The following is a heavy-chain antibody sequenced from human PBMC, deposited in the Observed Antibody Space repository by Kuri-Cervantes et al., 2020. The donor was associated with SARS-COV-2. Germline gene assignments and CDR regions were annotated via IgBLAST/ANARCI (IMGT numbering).Heavy chain of an antibody. J-gene: IGHJ4*02. CDR3: ARVGIYDYSNYRPFDY. CDR2: INPNSGGT. D-gene: IGHD4-11*01. Sequence: ASVTVSCKASGYTFTGYYMHWVRQAPGQGLEWMGWINPNSGGTNYAQKFQGRVTMTRDTSISTAYMELSRLRSDDTAVYYCARVGIYDYSNYRPFDYWGQGTLVTVSS. V-gene: IGHV1-2*02. CDR1: GYTFTGYY.